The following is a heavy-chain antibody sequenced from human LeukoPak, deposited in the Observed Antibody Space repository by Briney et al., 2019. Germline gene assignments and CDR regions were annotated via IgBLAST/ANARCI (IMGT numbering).Heavy chain of an antibody. Sequence: GGSLRLSCVASGYTFSSYGMHWVRQVPGKGLQWVAVIWYDESKKYYTDSVKGRFTISRDVSKNTLYLQMNSLRAEDTAMYYCARDGGIGLDYWGQGTLVTVSS. CDR3: ARDGGIGLDY. J-gene: IGHJ4*02. V-gene: IGHV3-33*01. CDR2: IWYDESKK. CDR1: GYTFSSYG. D-gene: IGHD2-21*01.